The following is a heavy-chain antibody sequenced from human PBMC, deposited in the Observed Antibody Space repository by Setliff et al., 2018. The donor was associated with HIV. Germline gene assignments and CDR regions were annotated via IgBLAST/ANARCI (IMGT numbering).Heavy chain of an antibody. J-gene: IGHJ4*02. V-gene: IGHV4-4*07. CDR1: GGSISGDF. CDR3: ARQIATGTSATFDS. Sequence: SETLSLTCTVSGGSISGDFWTWIRQPAGEGLEWIGRTHASGTTQCEPSLKNRCSMSIDTSKNQFSLKLSSVTAADTAVYYCARQIATGTSATFDSWGQGSLVTVSS. D-gene: IGHD2-21*01. CDR2: THASGTT.